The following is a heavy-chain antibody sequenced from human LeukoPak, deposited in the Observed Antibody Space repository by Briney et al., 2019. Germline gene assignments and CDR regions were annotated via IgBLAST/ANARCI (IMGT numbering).Heavy chain of an antibody. J-gene: IGHJ4*02. CDR3: ATGITMVRGVFLDY. Sequence: ASVKVPCKVSGYTLTELSMHWVRQAPGKGLEWMGGFDPEDGETIYAQKFQGRVTMTEDTSTDTAYMELSSLRSEDTAVYYCATGITMVRGVFLDYWGQGTLVTVSS. V-gene: IGHV1-24*01. D-gene: IGHD3-10*01. CDR1: GYTLTELS. CDR2: FDPEDGET.